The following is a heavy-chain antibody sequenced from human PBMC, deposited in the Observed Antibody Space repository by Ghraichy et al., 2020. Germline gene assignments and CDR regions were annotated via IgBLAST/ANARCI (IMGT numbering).Heavy chain of an antibody. D-gene: IGHD6-19*01. CDR1: GGSFSGYY. CDR3: ARGTGYSSGS. J-gene: IGHJ5*02. Sequence: SQTLSLTCAVYGGSFSGYYWSWIRQPPGKGLEWIGEINHSGSTNYNPSLKSRVTISVDTSKNQFSLKLSSVTAADTAVYYCARGTGYSSGSWGQGTLVTVSS. V-gene: IGHV4-34*01. CDR2: INHSGST.